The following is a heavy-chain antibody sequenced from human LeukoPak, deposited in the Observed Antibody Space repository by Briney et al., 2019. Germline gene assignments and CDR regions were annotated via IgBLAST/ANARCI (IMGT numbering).Heavy chain of an antibody. J-gene: IGHJ4*02. Sequence: PAGSLTFSSAASGFTISSNYMSWLRQAPGQGLEWVSIAYASGNTYYSDSVKGRFTISRDNSKNTLYLQMNSLRAEDTAVYYCAREDLVLHYFDYWGQGTLVTVSS. V-gene: IGHV3-53*01. D-gene: IGHD6-6*01. CDR2: AYASGNT. CDR1: GFTISSNY. CDR3: AREDLVLHYFDY.